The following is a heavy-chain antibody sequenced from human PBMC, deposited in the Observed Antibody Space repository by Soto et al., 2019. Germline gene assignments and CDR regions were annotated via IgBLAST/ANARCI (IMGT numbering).Heavy chain of an antibody. CDR1: GFTFSNAW. CDR3: TTDSTSIAAAGDYYYYGMDV. Sequence: EVQLVESGGGVVKPGGSLRLSCAASGFTFSNAWMNWVRQAPGKGLEWVGRIKSKTDGGTTDYAAPVKGRFTISRDDSKNTLYLQMNSLKTEDTAVYYCTTDSTSIAAAGDYYYYGMDVWGQGTTVTVSS. J-gene: IGHJ6*02. V-gene: IGHV3-15*07. D-gene: IGHD6-13*01. CDR2: IKSKTDGGTT.